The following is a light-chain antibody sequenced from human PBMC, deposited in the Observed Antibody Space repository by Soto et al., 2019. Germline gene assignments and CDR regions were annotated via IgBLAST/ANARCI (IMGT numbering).Light chain of an antibody. CDR2: SND. V-gene: IGLV1-44*01. Sequence: QAVVTQPPSASGTPGQRVTISCSGSSSNIGSNTVNWYQQLPGTAPKLLIYSNDHRPSGVPDRFSASKSGTSASLAISGLQSEDEADYYCEAWDDSLIGVLFGGGTKLTVL. J-gene: IGLJ2*01. CDR3: EAWDDSLIGVL. CDR1: SSNIGSNT.